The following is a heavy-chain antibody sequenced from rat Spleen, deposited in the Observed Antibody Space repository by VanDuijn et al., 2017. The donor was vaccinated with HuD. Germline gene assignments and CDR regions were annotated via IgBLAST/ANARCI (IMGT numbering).Heavy chain of an antibody. CDR1: GFTFTNYG. J-gene: IGHJ3*01. V-gene: IGHV5-19*01. CDR3: TRDRILRSTGFDY. CDR2: ISPSGSTT. D-gene: IGHD1-6*01. Sequence: EVQLVESGGGLVQPGRSLKLSCAASGFTFTNYGMHWIRQAPTNGLEWVASISPSGSTTHYRDSVRGRFTIFRDVAKSTLYLQMNSLRSEDTATYYCTRDRILRSTGFDYWGQGTLVTVSS.